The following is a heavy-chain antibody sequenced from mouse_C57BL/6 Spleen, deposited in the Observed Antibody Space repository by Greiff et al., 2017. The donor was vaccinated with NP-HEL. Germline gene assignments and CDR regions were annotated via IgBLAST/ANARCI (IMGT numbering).Heavy chain of an antibody. CDR3: ARGHYGSSYDYYAMDY. D-gene: IGHD1-1*01. CDR2: ISYDGSN. Sequence: DVKLQESGPGLVKPSQSLSLTCSVTGYSITSGYYWNWIRQFPGNKLEWMGYISYDGSNNYNPSLKNRISITRDTSKNQFFLKLNSLTTEDTATYYCARGHYGSSYDYYAMDYWGQGTSVTVSS. V-gene: IGHV3-6*01. CDR1: GYSITSGYY. J-gene: IGHJ4*01.